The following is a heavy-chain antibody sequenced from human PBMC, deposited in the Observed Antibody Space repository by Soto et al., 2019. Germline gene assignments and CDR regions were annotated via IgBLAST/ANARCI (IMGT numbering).Heavy chain of an antibody. J-gene: IGHJ4*02. V-gene: IGHV3-33*01. Sequence: GGSLRLSCAASGFTFSSYGMHWVRQAPGKGLEWVAVIWYDGSNKYYADSVKGRFTISRDNSKNTLYLQMNSLRAEDTAVYYWSLRSGSIDHWGEETVSTVYS. CDR1: GFTFSSYG. CDR3: SLRSGSIDH. D-gene: IGHD5-12*01. CDR2: IWYDGSNK.